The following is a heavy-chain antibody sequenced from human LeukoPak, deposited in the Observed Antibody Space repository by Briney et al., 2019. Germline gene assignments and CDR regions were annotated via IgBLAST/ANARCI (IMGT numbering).Heavy chain of an antibody. CDR2: FDPEDGET. V-gene: IGHV1-24*01. CDR3: ALNAYCSSNSCWGNYYYYYMDF. J-gene: IGHJ6*03. D-gene: IGHD2-2*01. Sequence: EASVKVSCKVSGYILTELSMHWVRQAPGKGLEWVGGFDPEDGETIYAQKFQARVTLTEDTSTDTAYMELSSLSSADTAMYYCALNAYCSSNSCWGNYYYYYMDFWGKGTTVTVSS. CDR1: GYILTELS.